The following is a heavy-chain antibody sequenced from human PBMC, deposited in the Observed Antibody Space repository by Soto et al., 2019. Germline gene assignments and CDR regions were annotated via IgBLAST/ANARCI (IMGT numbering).Heavy chain of an antibody. D-gene: IGHD3-10*01. V-gene: IGHV4-59*01. CDR3: ARGDYGSGTSPFDI. J-gene: IGHJ3*02. CDR2: IYYSGST. Sequence: PSETLSLTCTVSCGSIRNYYWSWIRQSPGKGLEWVGYIYYSGSTYYHPSLKSRVTISVDTTKHQFSLKLHSVTAADTAVYYCARGDYGSGTSPFDICGQGTMVTVSS. CDR1: CGSIRNYY.